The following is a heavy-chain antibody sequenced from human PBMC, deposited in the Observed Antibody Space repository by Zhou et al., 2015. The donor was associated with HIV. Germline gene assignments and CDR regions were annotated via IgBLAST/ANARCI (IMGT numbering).Heavy chain of an antibody. V-gene: IGHV3-9*01. CDR3: ARASLGY. CDR1: GFTFDEHA. J-gene: IGHJ4*02. D-gene: IGHD3-16*01. CDR2: ISWNSGVT. Sequence: EVQLVESGGGLVQPGRSLRLSCAASGFTFDEHAMHWVRQAPGKGLEWVSAISWNSGVTVYADSVKGRFTISRDNAKSSLYLEMNNLRDEDTAVYYCARASLGYWGQGTLVTVSS.